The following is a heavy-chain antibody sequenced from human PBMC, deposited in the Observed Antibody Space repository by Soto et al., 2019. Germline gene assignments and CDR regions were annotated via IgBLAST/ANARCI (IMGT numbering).Heavy chain of an antibody. V-gene: IGHV4-30-4*01. CDR1: GDSISTVDYF. J-gene: IGHJ4*02. CDR3: ARGRYCLTGRCFPNWSYX. CDR2: IYKSATT. D-gene: IGHD2-15*01. Sequence: PAETLSLTFSVSGDSISTVDYFWAWIRQPPGQALEYIGYIYKSATTYYNPSFEGRVAISLDTSKSHFSLNVTSVTAADTAVYFCARGRYCLTGRCFPNWSYXWGQGTLVTVSX.